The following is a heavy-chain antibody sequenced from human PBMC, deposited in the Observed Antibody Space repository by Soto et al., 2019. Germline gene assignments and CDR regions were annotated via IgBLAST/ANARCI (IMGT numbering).Heavy chain of an antibody. V-gene: IGHV4-31*03. D-gene: IGHD2-15*01. J-gene: IGHJ6*02. CDR2: IYYSGST. Sequence: PSETLSLTCTVSGGSISSGGYYWSWIRQHPGKGLEWIGYIYYSGSTYYNPSLKSRVTISVDTSKNQFSLKLSSVTAADTAVYYCARGRLGYCSSGSCYTPYYYSGMDVWGQGTTVTVSS. CDR3: ARGRLGYCSSGSCYTPYYYSGMDV. CDR1: GGSISSGGYY.